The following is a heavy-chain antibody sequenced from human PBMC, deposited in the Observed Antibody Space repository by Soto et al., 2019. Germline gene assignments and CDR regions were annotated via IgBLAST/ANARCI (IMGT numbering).Heavy chain of an antibody. Sequence: DSLQVSCKASGFIFTDYFMHWGRQAPGQELEWMGIINPSGDIRDYAQQFQGRLTITRDPSTSTVYMDLSSLRYEDTAVYYCARDNSQYYVIRSDRRWLLPSGKGTVVT. J-gene: IGHJ5*02. CDR1: GFIFTDYF. CDR3: ARDNSQYYVIRSDRRWLLP. CDR2: INPSGDIR. V-gene: IGHV1-46*01. D-gene: IGHD2-21*02.